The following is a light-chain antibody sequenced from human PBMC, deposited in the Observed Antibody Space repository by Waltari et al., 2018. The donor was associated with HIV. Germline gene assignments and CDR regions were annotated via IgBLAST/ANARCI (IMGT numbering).Light chain of an antibody. J-gene: IGLJ2*01. CDR2: NNN. CDR1: TSNIGNNF. CDR3: ATWDSSLNGVL. V-gene: IGLV1-51*01. Sequence: QSVLTQPPSVSATPGQKFTISCSGSTSNIGNNFVSWYQRNPGTRPKLLIDNNNERPSGIPARFSGSKSGTSATLGITGLQTGDEADYYCATWDSSLNGVLFGGGTKLT.